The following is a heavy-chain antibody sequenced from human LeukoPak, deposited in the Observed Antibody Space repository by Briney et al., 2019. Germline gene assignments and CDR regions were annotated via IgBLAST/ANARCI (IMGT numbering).Heavy chain of an antibody. D-gene: IGHD1-26*01. CDR2: IHYTGTT. CDR3: ARQTTGSYQWTFDY. CDR1: GGPISSSIHY. Sequence: PSETLSLTCTASGGPISSSIHYWGWIRQPPGKGPEWIATIHYTGTTFYNPSLKSRVTIFVDTSKNQFFLKLGSVTAADTAMYYCARQTTGSYQWTFDYWGQGALVTVSS. J-gene: IGHJ4*02. V-gene: IGHV4-39*01.